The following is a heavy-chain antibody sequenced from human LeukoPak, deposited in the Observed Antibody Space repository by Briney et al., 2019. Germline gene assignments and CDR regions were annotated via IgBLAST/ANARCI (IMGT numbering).Heavy chain of an antibody. J-gene: IGHJ5*02. CDR2: IKQDGSEK. D-gene: IGHD3-10*01. CDR3: ARVQGWFGESTYSNWFDP. V-gene: IGHV3-7*03. Sequence: GGSLRLSCAASGFTFSSCWMSWVRQAPGKGLEWVANIKQDGSEKYYVDSVKGRFTISRDNAKNSLYLQMNSLRAEDTAVYYCARVQGWFGESTYSNWFDPWGQGTLVTVSS. CDR1: GFTFSSCW.